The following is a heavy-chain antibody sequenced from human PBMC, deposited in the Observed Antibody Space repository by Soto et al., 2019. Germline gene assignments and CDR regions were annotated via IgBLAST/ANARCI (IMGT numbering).Heavy chain of an antibody. CDR3: AGSERHYYFDY. CDR2: INHSGNT. J-gene: IGHJ4*02. V-gene: IGHV4-34*01. Sequence: SETLSLTCAVYGGSFSGYYWSWIRQPPGKGLEWIGEINHSGNTNYNPSLKSRVTISVDTSKNQFSLKLSSVTAEDTAVYYCAGSERHYYFDYWAQGSLVTVSS. CDR1: GGSFSGYY.